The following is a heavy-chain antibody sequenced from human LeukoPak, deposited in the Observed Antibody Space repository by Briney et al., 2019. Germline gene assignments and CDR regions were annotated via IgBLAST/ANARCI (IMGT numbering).Heavy chain of an antibody. CDR1: GFTLINYA. Sequence: GGSLRLSCAASGFTLINYAMHWVRQAPGKGLEWVAIISYDGSLKYYADSVKGRFTISRDNSKNTLYLQMNSLRPDDTAVYYCARDVAGSGSLFDYWGQGTLVTVSS. V-gene: IGHV3-30*04. CDR2: ISYDGSLK. CDR3: ARDVAGSGSLFDY. J-gene: IGHJ4*02. D-gene: IGHD3-10*01.